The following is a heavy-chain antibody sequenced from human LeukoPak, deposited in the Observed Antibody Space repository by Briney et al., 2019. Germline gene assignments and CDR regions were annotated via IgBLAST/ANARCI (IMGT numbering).Heavy chain of an antibody. CDR1: GYTFTSHD. D-gene: IGHD3-22*01. V-gene: IGHV1-8*01. Sequence: ASVMVSCKASGYTFTSHDIHWVRQATGQGLEWMGWINPNSGNSGYSENFQGRFTLTRSNSISTVYMDLSSLRSEDTAVYYCARGQRSSGYWFDPWGQGTLVIVSS. J-gene: IGHJ5*02. CDR3: ARGQRSSGYWFDP. CDR2: INPNSGNS.